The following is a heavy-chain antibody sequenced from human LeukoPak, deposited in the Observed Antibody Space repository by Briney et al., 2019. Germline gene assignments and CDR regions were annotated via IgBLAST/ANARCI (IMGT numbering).Heavy chain of an antibody. CDR2: ISAYNGNT. D-gene: IGHD6-6*01. CDR1: GYTFTSYG. J-gene: IGHJ4*02. CDR3: ARAINSSSRQVFYFDY. V-gene: IGHV1-18*01. Sequence: ASVKVSCKASGYTFTSYGISWVRQAPGQGLEWMGWISAYNGNTNYAQKLQGRVTMTTDTSTSTAYMELRSLRSDDTAVYYGARAINSSSRQVFYFDYWGQGTLVTVSS.